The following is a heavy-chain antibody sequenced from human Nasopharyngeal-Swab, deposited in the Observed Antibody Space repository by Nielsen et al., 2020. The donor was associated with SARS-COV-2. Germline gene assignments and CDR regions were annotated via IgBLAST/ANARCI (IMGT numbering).Heavy chain of an antibody. CDR2: INDRGDDT. J-gene: IGHJ6*02. D-gene: IGHD3-9*01. CDR3: ARGCVLTGPTCNYYGMDV. CDR1: GFNFNTYA. V-gene: IGHV3-23*01. Sequence: GESLKISCAASGFNFNTYAMSWVRQAPGKGLEWVSVINDRGDDTYYADSVKGRFTISRDNAKNSLYLQMNSLRAEDTAVYYCARGCVLTGPTCNYYGMDVWGQGTTVTVSS.